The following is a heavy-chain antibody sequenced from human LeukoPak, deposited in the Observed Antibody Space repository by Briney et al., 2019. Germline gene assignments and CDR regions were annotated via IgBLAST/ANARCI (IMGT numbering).Heavy chain of an antibody. CDR3: ARGRDYGDSGDY. D-gene: IGHD4-17*01. CDR1: GFTFSTYG. J-gene: IGHJ4*02. CDR2: IWYDGSNK. V-gene: IGHV3-33*01. Sequence: GGSLRLSCAASGFTFSTYGMHWVRQAPGKGLEWLTDIWYDGSNKYYTDSVKGRFTISRDNAKNSLYLQMNSLRAEDTAVYYCARGRDYGDSGDYWGQGTLVTVSS.